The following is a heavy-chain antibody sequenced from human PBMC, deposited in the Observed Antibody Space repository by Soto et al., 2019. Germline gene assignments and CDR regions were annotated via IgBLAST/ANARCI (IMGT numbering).Heavy chain of an antibody. Sequence: EVLLLESGGGLVQPGGSLRLSCAASGFTFSNYAMNWVRQAPGKGLEWVSGISASGGSTFYADSVKGRFTISRSDPKNTLAPQRKSLRSEDTAVDYCAKWPSSRAYCIVDCVFDSWGQGTLVTVSS. CDR1: GFTFSNYA. J-gene: IGHJ4*02. V-gene: IGHV3-23*01. CDR3: AKWPSSRAYCIVDCVFDS. CDR2: ISASGGST. D-gene: IGHD2-21*02.